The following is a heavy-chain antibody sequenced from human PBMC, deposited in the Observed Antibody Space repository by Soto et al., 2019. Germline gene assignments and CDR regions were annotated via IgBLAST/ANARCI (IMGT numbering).Heavy chain of an antibody. CDR1: GGSISSGSYY. CDR2: IYCSGTT. J-gene: IGHJ3*02. D-gene: IGHD1-26*01. CDR3: ARSSYDAFDI. Sequence: SETLSLTCPVAGGSISSGSYYWGWIRQPPGKGLECIGYIYCSGTTNYNPSLKSRVTISIDTSKNQFSLKLSSVTAADTAVYYCARSSYDAFDIWGQGTMVTVSS. V-gene: IGHV4-61*05.